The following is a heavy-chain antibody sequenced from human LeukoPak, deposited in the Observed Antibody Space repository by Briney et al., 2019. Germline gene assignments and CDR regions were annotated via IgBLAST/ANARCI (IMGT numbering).Heavy chain of an antibody. CDR3: ARVIPGYCSGGSCPNHYYYYYYYMDV. Sequence: SETLSLTCTVSGGSISTYYWSWIRRPPGKGLECIGYMYYSGSTNYSPSLKSRVTISVDTSKNQFSLKLSSVTAADTAVYYCARVIPGYCSGGSCPNHYYYYYYYMDVWGKGTTVTISS. CDR1: GGSISTYY. CDR2: MYYSGST. D-gene: IGHD2-15*01. J-gene: IGHJ6*03. V-gene: IGHV4-59*01.